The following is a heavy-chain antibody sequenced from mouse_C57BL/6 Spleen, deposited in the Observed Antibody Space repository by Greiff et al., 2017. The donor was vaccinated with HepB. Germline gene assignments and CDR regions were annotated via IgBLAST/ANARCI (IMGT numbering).Heavy chain of an antibody. V-gene: IGHV1-82*01. D-gene: IGHD1-1*01. CDR2: IYPGDGDT. CDR1: GYAFSSSW. Sequence: QVQLQQSGPELVKPGASVKISCKASGYAFSSSWMNWVKQRPGKGLEWIGRIYPGDGDTNYNGKFKGKATLTADKSSSTAYMQLSSLTSEDSAVYFCARSDITTVVASDYWGQGTTLTVSS. CDR3: ARSDITTVVASDY. J-gene: IGHJ2*01.